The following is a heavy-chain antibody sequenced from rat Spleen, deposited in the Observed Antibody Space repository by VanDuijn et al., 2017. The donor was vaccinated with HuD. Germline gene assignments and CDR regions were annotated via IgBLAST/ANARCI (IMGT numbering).Heavy chain of an antibody. CDR2: ISYDGSST. V-gene: IGHV5-7*01. Sequence: EVQLVETGGGLVQPGRSLKLSCAASGFTFSDYNMAWVRQAPKKGLEWVATISYDGSSTYYRDSVKGRFTISRDNAKSTLYLQMDSLRSEDTATYYCAREGGGLYWGQGVMVTVSS. CDR1: GFTFSDYN. J-gene: IGHJ2*01. D-gene: IGHD1-11*01. CDR3: AREGGGLY.